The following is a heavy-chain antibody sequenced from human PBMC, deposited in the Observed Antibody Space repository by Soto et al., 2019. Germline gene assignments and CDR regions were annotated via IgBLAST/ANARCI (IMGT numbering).Heavy chain of an antibody. CDR3: VKGSRGLRCYYIDV. CDR1: GFTFTNYA. J-gene: IGHJ6*03. D-gene: IGHD1-26*01. V-gene: IGHV3-23*01. Sequence: EVQLLESGGNLVQPGGSLRLSCAASGFTFTNYAMGWVRQAPGKGLDWVSAISGSGDATYYADSVKGRFTISRDNSKNTLHLQMNSVRANDTAVYYCVKGSRGLRCYYIDVWGQGTTVTVSS. CDR2: ISGSGDAT.